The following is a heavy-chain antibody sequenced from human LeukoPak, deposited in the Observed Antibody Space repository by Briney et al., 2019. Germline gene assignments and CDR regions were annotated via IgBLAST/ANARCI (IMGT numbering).Heavy chain of an antibody. D-gene: IGHD3-10*01. CDR3: AKDWVVRGVISY. V-gene: IGHV3-21*01. CDR1: GFTFNSYT. CDR2: ISSSSTYI. J-gene: IGHJ4*02. Sequence: GGPLRLSCAASGFTFNSYTMNWVRQAPGKGLEWVSSISSSSTYIYYADSVKGRFTISRDNAKSSLYLQMNSLRDEDTAVYYCAKDWVVRGVISYWGQGTLVTVSS.